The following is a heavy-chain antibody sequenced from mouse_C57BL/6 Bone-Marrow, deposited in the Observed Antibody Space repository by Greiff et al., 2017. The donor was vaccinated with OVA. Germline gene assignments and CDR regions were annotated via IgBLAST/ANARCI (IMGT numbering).Heavy chain of an antibody. Sequence: QVQLQQSGAELVRPGASVTLSCKASGYTFTDYEMHWVKQTPVHGLEWIGAIDPETGGTAYNQKFKGKAILTADKSSSTAYMELRSLTSEDSAVYYCTREGITTVADYWGQGTTLTVSS. J-gene: IGHJ2*01. CDR3: TREGITTVADY. D-gene: IGHD1-1*01. CDR1: GYTFTDYE. CDR2: IDPETGGT. V-gene: IGHV1-15*01.